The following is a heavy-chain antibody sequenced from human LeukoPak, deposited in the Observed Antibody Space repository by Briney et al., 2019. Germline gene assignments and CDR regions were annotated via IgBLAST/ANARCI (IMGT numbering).Heavy chain of an antibody. CDR3: AKSSRPVTAMAFFDY. CDR2: ISGSGTNT. V-gene: IGHV3-23*01. J-gene: IGHJ4*02. Sequence: GGSLRLSCAASGFTFSSYAMSWVRQAPGKGLKWVSGISGSGTNTNYADSVKGRFTISRDNSKNTVYLQMKSLRAEDTAVYYCAKSSRPVTAMAFFDYWGQGTLVTVSS. D-gene: IGHD5-18*01. CDR1: GFTFSSYA.